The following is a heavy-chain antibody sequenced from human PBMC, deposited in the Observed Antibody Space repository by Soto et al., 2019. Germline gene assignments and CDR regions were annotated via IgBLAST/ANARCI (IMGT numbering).Heavy chain of an antibody. Sequence: SVKVSCKASGYTFTSYVISWVRQAPGQGLEWMGGIIPIFGTANYAQKFQGRVTITADESTSTAYTELSSLRSEDTAVYYCAREFPAFGYSGPLDPWGKGTLVPVSS. J-gene: IGHJ5*02. V-gene: IGHV1-69*13. D-gene: IGHD6-13*01. CDR2: IIPIFGTA. CDR3: AREFPAFGYSGPLDP. CDR1: GYTFTSYV.